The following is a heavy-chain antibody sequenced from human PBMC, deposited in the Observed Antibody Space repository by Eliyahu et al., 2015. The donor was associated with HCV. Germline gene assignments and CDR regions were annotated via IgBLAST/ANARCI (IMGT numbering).Heavy chain of an antibody. CDR3: ASGGGGIAVAGTGGWFDP. J-gene: IGHJ5*02. D-gene: IGHD6-19*01. Sequence: QVQLQESGPGLVKPSETLSLTCPVSGGSITPYYWSWIRQPPGKGLEWIGDIHYRGSTNCNPSLKSRVTISVDTSKNQFSLNLTSVTAADTAVYYCASGGGGIAVAGTGGWFDPWGQGTLVTVSS. V-gene: IGHV4-59*01. CDR1: GGSITPYY. CDR2: IHYRGST.